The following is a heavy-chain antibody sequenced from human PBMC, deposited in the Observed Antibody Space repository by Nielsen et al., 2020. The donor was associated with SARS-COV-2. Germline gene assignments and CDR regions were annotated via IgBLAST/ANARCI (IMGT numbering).Heavy chain of an antibody. CDR3: ARGVYSDSSGLFADYFDY. Sequence: SVKVSCKASGGTFSSYAISWVRQAPGQGLEWMGGIIPIFGTANYAQKFQGRVTITADESTSTAYMELSSLRSEDTAVYYCARGVYSDSSGLFADYFDYWGQGTLVTVSS. CDR1: GGTFSSYA. D-gene: IGHD3-22*01. J-gene: IGHJ4*02. V-gene: IGHV1-69*13. CDR2: IIPIFGTA.